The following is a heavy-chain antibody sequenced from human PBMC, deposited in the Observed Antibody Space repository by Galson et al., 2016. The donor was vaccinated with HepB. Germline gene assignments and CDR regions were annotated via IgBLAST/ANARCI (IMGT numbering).Heavy chain of an antibody. CDR2: ISTYNVKT. V-gene: IGHV1-18*01. Sequence: SVKVSCKASGYRFTSYGISWVRQAPGRGLEWMGWISTYNVKTILAQKFQGRVTMTTDTSTTTAYMELRSLRSDDTAVYYCARDEGMDVWGQGTTVTVSS. CDR1: GYRFTSYG. CDR3: ARDEGMDV. J-gene: IGHJ6*02.